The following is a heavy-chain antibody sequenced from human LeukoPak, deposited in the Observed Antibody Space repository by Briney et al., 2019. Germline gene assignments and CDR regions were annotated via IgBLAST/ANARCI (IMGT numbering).Heavy chain of an antibody. CDR2: ISGSGGST. Sequence: GGSLRLSCAASGFTFSSYAMSWVRQAPGKGLEWVSAISGSGGSTYYADSVKGRFTISRDNSKNTLYLQMNSLRAEDTAVYYCARSRAREVTGTLGYWGQGTLVTVSS. D-gene: IGHD1-20*01. V-gene: IGHV3-23*01. CDR3: ARSRAREVTGTLGY. CDR1: GFTFSSYA. J-gene: IGHJ4*02.